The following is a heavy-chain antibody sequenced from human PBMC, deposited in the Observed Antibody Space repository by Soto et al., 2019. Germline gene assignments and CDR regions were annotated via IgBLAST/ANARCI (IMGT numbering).Heavy chain of an antibody. Sequence: SETLSLTCAVYGGSFSGYYWSWIRQPPGKGLEWIGEINHSGSTNYNPSLKSRVTISVDTSKNQFSLKLSSVTAADTAVYYCARVPRVYYYYYYMDVWGKGTTVTVSS. V-gene: IGHV4-34*01. D-gene: IGHD6-13*01. J-gene: IGHJ6*03. CDR2: INHSGST. CDR3: ARVPRVYYYYYYMDV. CDR1: GGSFSGYY.